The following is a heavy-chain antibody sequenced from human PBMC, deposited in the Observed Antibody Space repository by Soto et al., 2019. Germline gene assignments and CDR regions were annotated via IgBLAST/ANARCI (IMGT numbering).Heavy chain of an antibody. CDR3: ARGNYGGNSDYYYGMDV. V-gene: IGHV4-39*07. J-gene: IGHJ6*02. D-gene: IGHD4-17*01. CDR1: GGSVSSGSYY. CDR2: INHSGST. Sequence: SETLSLTCTVSGGSVSSGSYYWSWIRQPPGKGLEWIGEINHSGSTNYNPSLKSRVTISVDTSKNQFSLKLSSVTAADTAVYYCARGNYGGNSDYYYGMDVWGQGTTVTVSS.